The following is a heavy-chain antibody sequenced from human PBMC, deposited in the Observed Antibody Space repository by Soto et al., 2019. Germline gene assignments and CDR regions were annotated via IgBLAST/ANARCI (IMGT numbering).Heavy chain of an antibody. CDR2: IYYSGST. V-gene: IGHV4-39*01. CDR1: GGSISSSSYY. J-gene: IGHJ6*03. D-gene: IGHD2-15*01. CDR3: ARRGQGGYCSGGSCYYYYYYMDV. Sequence: SETLSLTCTVSGGSISSSSYYWGWLRQPPGKGLEWIGSIYYSGSTYYNPSLKSRVTISVDTSKNQVSLKLSSVTAADTAVYYCARRGQGGYCSGGSCYYYYYYMDVWGKGTTVTVSS.